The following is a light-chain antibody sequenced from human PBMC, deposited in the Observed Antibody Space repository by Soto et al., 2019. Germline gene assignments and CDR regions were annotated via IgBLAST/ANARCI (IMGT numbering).Light chain of an antibody. V-gene: IGLV2-14*01. CDR2: EVS. CDR1: SSDVGGYKY. Sequence: QPVLTQPASVSGSPGQSITISCTGTSSDVGGYKYVSWYQQHPDKAPKLIIFEVSNRPSGISSRVSGSKSGNTASLTISGLQAEDEADYYCASYTSSSTSVIFGRGTKLTVL. CDR3: ASYTSSSTSVI. J-gene: IGLJ2*01.